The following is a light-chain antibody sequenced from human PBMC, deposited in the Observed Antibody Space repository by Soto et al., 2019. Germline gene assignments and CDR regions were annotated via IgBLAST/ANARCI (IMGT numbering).Light chain of an antibody. CDR3: SSYTSSSTLV. CDR1: SSDVGDFDC. CDR2: EVS. V-gene: IGLV2-14*01. Sequence: QSVLTRPASVSGSPGQSITISCTGTSSDVGDFDCVSWYQQHPGKAPKLMIYEVSDRPSGVSNRFSGSKSGDTASLTISGLQAEDEADYYCSSYTSSSTLVFGGGTKLTVL. J-gene: IGLJ2*01.